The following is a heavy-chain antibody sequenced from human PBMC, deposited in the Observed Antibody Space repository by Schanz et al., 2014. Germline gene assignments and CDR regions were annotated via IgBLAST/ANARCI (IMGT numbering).Heavy chain of an antibody. J-gene: IGHJ6*02. V-gene: IGHV1-2*04. D-gene: IGHD3-10*01. CDR1: GYTFTDYG. CDR2: INPNSGDT. Sequence: QVQLVQSGGEMKKPGASVKVSCKASGYTFTDYGLSWVRQAPGQGLEWLGWINPNSGDTNYARKIQGWVTMTRDTASSTAYMEVSRLRSEDTAVYYCARDGGEVVRGVIEGVNHYYYGMDVWGQGTTVTVSS. CDR3: ARDGGEVVRGVIEGVNHYYYGMDV.